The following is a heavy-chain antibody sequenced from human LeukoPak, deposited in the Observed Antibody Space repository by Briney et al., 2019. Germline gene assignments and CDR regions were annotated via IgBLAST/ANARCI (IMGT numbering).Heavy chain of an antibody. D-gene: IGHD3-3*01. V-gene: IGHV4-34*01. CDR1: GVSFSGYY. CDR2: INHSGST. J-gene: IGHJ4*02. CDR3: ARGGYYCTG. Sequence: KPSETLSLTCAVYGVSFSGYYWSWIRQPPGKGLEWIGEINHSGSTNYNPSLKSRVTISVDTSKNQFSLKLSSVTAADTAVYYCARGGYYCTGWGQGTLVTVSS.